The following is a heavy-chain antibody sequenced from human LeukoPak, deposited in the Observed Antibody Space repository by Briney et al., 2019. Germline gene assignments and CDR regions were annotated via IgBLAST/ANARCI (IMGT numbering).Heavy chain of an antibody. CDR1: GFTFSSYA. CDR2: ISGSGGST. D-gene: IGHD5-24*01. Sequence: GGSLRLSCAASGFTFSSYAMSWVRQAPGKGREWVSAISGSGGSTYYADSVEGRFTISRDNSKNPLYLQMNSLRAEDTAVYYCAKDTATLISAFWDYWGQGTLVTVSS. V-gene: IGHV3-23*01. J-gene: IGHJ4*02. CDR3: AKDTATLISAFWDY.